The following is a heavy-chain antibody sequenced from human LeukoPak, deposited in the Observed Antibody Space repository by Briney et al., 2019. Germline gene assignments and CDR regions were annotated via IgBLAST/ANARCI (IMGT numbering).Heavy chain of an antibody. CDR3: ARGPQVVGYYYIDV. CDR1: GYSVSSDTAA. CDR2: TYYRSTWYN. D-gene: IGHD2-15*01. Sequence: SQTLSLTCGISGYSVSSDTAAWNWIRHSPSRGLEWLGRTYYRSTWYNDYAVSLKSRITINPDTSKNQFSLQLDSVTPEDTAVYYCARGPQVVGYYYIDVWGEGTTVTVSS. J-gene: IGHJ6*03. V-gene: IGHV6-1*01.